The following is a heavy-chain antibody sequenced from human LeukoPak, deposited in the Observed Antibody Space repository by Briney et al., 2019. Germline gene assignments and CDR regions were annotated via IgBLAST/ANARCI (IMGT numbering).Heavy chain of an antibody. V-gene: IGHV1-69*06. CDR3: ARDSIAAAGTGPYGMDV. J-gene: IGHJ6*04. CDR1: GGTFSSYA. Sequence: GASVKVSCKASGGTFSSYAISWVRPAPGQGLAWMGGLIPIFGTANYAQKFQGRVTITADKSTSTAYMELGSLRSEDTAVYYCARDSIAAAGTGPYGMDVWGKGTTVTVSS. CDR2: LIPIFGTA. D-gene: IGHD6-13*01.